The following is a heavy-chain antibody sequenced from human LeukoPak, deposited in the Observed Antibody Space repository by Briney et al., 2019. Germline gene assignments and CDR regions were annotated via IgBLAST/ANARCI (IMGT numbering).Heavy chain of an antibody. Sequence: SQTLSLTCGISGDSVSSNNGAWNWIRQSPSRGLEWVGRTYYRSKWYNDYATSLQGRITISPATSKNQFSLHLYSVTPEDTAIYYCVRDVVTSGWYTFGYWGQGILVSVSS. J-gene: IGHJ4*02. D-gene: IGHD6-19*01. V-gene: IGHV6-1*01. CDR1: GDSVSSNNGA. CDR3: VRDVVTSGWYTFGY. CDR2: TYYRSKWYN.